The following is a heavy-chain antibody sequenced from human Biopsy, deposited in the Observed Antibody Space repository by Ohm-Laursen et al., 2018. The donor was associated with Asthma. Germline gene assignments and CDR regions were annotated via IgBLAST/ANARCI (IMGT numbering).Heavy chain of an antibody. CDR1: GFTFSNYA. CDR2: ITGSGGFT. J-gene: IGHJ4*02. Sequence: SLRLSCVASGFTFSNYAMSWVRQAPGKGLEWVSSITGSGGFTYYADSVKGRFTISRDKSENTLYLQMNSLRAEDTAVYYCAKRRGYSGHDNDYWGQGTLVIVSS. CDR3: AKRRGYSGHDNDY. V-gene: IGHV3-23*01. D-gene: IGHD5-12*01.